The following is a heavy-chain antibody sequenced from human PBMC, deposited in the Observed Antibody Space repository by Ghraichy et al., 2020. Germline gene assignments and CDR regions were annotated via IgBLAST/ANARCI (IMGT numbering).Heavy chain of an antibody. D-gene: IGHD6-19*01. CDR1: GGTFSSYA. CDR2: IIPIFGTA. V-gene: IGHV1-69*06. CDR3: ARAAAVAGTPFDY. J-gene: IGHJ4*02. Sequence: SVKVSCKASGGTFSSYAISWVRQAPGQGLEWMGGIIPIFGTANYAQKFQGRVTITADKSTSTAYMELSSLRSEDTAVYYCARAAAVAGTPFDYWGQGTLVTVSS.